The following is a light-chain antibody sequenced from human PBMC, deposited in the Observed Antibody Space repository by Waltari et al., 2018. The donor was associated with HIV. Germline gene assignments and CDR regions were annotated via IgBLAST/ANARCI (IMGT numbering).Light chain of an antibody. J-gene: IGLJ2*01. Sequence: QSALTQPASVSGSPGQSITISCTGTSSDSGGFKSVSWYQQSPGKAPKLIIYDVSYRPSGVSNRFSGSKSCNTASLTISGLQAEDEADYYCGSSMTNVNMDVFGGGTKLTVL. V-gene: IGLV2-14*03. CDR3: GSSMTNVNMDV. CDR1: SSDSGGFKS. CDR2: DVS.